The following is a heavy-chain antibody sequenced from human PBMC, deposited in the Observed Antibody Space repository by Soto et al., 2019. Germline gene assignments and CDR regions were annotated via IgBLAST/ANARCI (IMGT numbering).Heavy chain of an antibody. CDR2: IRSKAYGGTT. V-gene: IGHV3-49*03. Sequence: GGSLRLSCTASGFTFGDYAMSWFRQAPGKGLEWVGFIRSKAYGGTTEYAASVKGRFTISRDDSKSIAYLQMNSLKTEDTAVYYCTAMYSSGSSYYYYGMDVWGQGTTVTVSS. J-gene: IGHJ6*02. CDR1: GFTFGDYA. CDR3: TAMYSSGSSYYYYGMDV. D-gene: IGHD6-19*01.